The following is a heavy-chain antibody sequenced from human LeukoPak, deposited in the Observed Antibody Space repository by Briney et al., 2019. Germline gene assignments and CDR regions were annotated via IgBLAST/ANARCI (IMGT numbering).Heavy chain of an antibody. CDR1: GYTLTELS. J-gene: IGHJ4*02. CDR2: FDPEDGET. V-gene: IGHV1-24*01. CDR3: ARDSPYYYGSGMRPIFDY. Sequence: GASVKVSCKVSGYTLTELSMHWVRQAPGKGLEWMGGFDPEDGETIYAQKFQGRVTMTTDTSTSTAYMELRSLRSDDTAVYYCARDSPYYYGSGMRPIFDYWGQGTLVTVSS. D-gene: IGHD3-10*01.